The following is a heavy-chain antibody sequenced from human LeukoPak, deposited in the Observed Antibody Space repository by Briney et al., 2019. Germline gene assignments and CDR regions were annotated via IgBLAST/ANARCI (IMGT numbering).Heavy chain of an antibody. Sequence: PGGSLRLSCAASGFTFSTYSMNWVRQAPGKGLEWVSSISSSSSYIYYADSVKGRFTISRDNAKNSLYLQMNSLRVEDTAVYYCARDDSMIIETSFDYWGQGTLVTVSS. V-gene: IGHV3-21*01. CDR3: ARDDSMIIETSFDY. J-gene: IGHJ4*02. CDR1: GFTFSTYS. D-gene: IGHD3-22*01. CDR2: ISSSSSYI.